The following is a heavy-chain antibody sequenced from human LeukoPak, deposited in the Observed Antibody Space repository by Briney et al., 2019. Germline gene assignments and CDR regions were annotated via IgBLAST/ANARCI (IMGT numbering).Heavy chain of an antibody. D-gene: IGHD3-10*01. J-gene: IGHJ4*02. CDR3: ATGGSMAHEGIHS. CDR2: ISNTGGFT. Sequence: GGSLRLPCVTSGITFSTYAMSWVRQAPGKGLEWVSSISNTGGFTYHADSMKGRFTISRDNPKNTLFLQMKSLRGDDTAVYFCATGGSMAHEGIHSWGQGTLVIVSS. V-gene: IGHV3-23*01. CDR1: GITFSTYA.